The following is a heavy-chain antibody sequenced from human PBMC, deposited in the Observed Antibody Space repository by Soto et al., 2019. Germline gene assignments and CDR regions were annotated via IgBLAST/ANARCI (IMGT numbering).Heavy chain of an antibody. D-gene: IGHD6-19*01. CDR3: AREPAVAGRDY. Sequence: PGRSLRLSCAALGFTYSSSSMNWVLQATGKRLEWVSYISSRNSTIHNADSVKGRFTISRDNAKKSLYLQMNSLRDEDTALYYCAREPAVAGRDYWGQGTLVTVSS. V-gene: IGHV3-48*02. J-gene: IGHJ4*02. CDR1: GFTYSSSS. CDR2: ISSRNSTI.